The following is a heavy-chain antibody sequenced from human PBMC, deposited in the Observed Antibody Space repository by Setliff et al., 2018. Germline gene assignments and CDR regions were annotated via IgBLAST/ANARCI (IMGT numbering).Heavy chain of an antibody. D-gene: IGHD2-2*01. V-gene: IGHV4-38-2*01. CDR3: ARGRMRGSCSGPSCTYDPFDI. Sequence: SETLSLTCAVSGYSISSGFSWVWIRQSPGKGLEWIGSIYHSGSSYYNSSLRSRVTISVDTSKNQFSLILRSVTAADTAVYYCARGRMRGSCSGPSCTYDPFDIWGQGTPVTVSS. J-gene: IGHJ3*02. CDR2: IYHSGSS. CDR1: GYSISSGFS.